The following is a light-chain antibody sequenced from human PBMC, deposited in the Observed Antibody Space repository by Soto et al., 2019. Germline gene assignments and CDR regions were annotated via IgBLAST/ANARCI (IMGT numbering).Light chain of an antibody. V-gene: IGKV3-11*01. Sequence: ETVLTQSPATLSLSPGERATLSCTASQNVDIYVAWYQQKPGQAPRLLIYDATNRATGIPARFSGSGSGTDFTLTISSLEPEDFAVYYCQQRKNWPPITFGQGTRLESK. J-gene: IGKJ5*01. CDR2: DAT. CDR1: QNVDIY. CDR3: QQRKNWPPIT.